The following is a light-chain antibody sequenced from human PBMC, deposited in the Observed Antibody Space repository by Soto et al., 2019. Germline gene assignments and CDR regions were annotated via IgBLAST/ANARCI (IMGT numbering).Light chain of an antibody. CDR1: QSISSSY. CDR3: QQYSDLPMT. J-gene: IGKJ5*01. CDR2: GAS. V-gene: IGKV3-20*01. Sequence: IVLTHSPGTLSLSPLKRATLSFMSSQSISSSYLAWYQQRPGQAPRLLIYGASSRATGIPDRFSGSGSGTEFTLTISRLEPEDFAVYFCQQYSDLPMTFGQGTRLETK.